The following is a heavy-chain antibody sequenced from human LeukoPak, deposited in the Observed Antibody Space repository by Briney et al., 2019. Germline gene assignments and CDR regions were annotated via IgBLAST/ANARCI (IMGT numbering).Heavy chain of an antibody. J-gene: IGHJ5*02. CDR2: ISAYNGNT. CDR3: ARPVVAADNWFDP. V-gene: IGHV1-18*01. D-gene: IGHD2-15*01. Sequence: RASVKVSCKASGYTFTSYGISWVRQAPGQGLEWMGWISAYNGNTNYAQKLQGRVTMTTDTSTSTAYMELRSLRSDGTAVYYCARPVVAADNWFDPWGQGTLVTVSS. CDR1: GYTFTSYG.